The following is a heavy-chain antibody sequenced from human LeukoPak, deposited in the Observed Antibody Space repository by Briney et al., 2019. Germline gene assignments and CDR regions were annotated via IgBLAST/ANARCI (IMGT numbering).Heavy chain of an antibody. D-gene: IGHD3-22*01. Sequence: SQTLSPTCTVSGGSISSGSYYWSWIRQPAGKGLEWIGRIYTSGSTNYNPSLKSRVTISVDTSKNQFSLKLSSVTAADTAVYYCARDSHIPYYYDSSGHLPVRWGQGTLVTVSS. CDR1: GGSISSGSYY. J-gene: IGHJ4*02. CDR3: ARDSHIPYYYDSSGHLPVR. CDR2: IYTSGST. V-gene: IGHV4-61*02.